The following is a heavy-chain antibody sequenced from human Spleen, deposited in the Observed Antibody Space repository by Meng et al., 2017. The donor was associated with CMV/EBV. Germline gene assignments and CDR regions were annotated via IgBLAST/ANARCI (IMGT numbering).Heavy chain of an antibody. CDR2: INPYNGDT. CDR1: GYTFTGFY. J-gene: IGHJ4*02. V-gene: IGHV1-2*02. Sequence: ASVKVSCKASGYTFTGFYIHWVRQAPGQGLEWMGGINPYNGDTGFAQKFQGRVSMTTDTSTSTAYMELRSLRSDDTAVYYCAREVIAAAGYSDYWGQGTLVTVSS. D-gene: IGHD6-13*01. CDR3: AREVIAAAGYSDY.